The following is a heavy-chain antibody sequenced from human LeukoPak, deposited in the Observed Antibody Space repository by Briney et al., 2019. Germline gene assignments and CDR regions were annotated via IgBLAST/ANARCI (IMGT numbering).Heavy chain of an antibody. J-gene: IGHJ3*02. D-gene: IGHD5-24*01. V-gene: IGHV3-66*01. CDR1: GFTVSSNY. CDR2: IYSGGST. CDR3: AKEMATMNAFDI. Sequence: PGGSLRLSCAASGFTVSSNYMSWVRQAPGKGLAWVSVIYSGGSTDYKDSVKDRFIISRDNSKNTLYLQMNSLRAEDTAVYYCAKEMATMNAFDIWGQGTMVTVSS.